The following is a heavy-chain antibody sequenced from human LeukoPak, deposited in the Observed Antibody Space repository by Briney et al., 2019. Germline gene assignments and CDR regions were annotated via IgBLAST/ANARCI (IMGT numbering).Heavy chain of an antibody. CDR1: GYTFTGYY. Sequence: ASVKVSCKASGYTFTGYYMHWVRQAPGQGLEWMGWINPNSGGTNYAQKFQGRVTMTRDTSISTAYMELSRLRSDDTAVYYCARAPTYYYDSSGYILNHLGAFDIWGQGKMVTVSS. D-gene: IGHD3-22*01. CDR3: ARAPTYYYDSSGYILNHLGAFDI. CDR2: INPNSGGT. J-gene: IGHJ3*02. V-gene: IGHV1-2*02.